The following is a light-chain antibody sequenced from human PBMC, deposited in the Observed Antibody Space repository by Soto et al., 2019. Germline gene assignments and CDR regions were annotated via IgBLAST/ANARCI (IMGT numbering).Light chain of an antibody. Sequence: DIQMTQSPSSLSASVGDRVTITCRASQSISNYLNWYQQKPGKAPKLLIYAASSFQSGVPSRFSGSGSGTDFTLTISSLQPDDFATYYCQQYNSYSETFGQGTKVEIK. J-gene: IGKJ1*01. CDR1: QSISNY. V-gene: IGKV1-39*01. CDR3: QQYNSYSET. CDR2: AAS.